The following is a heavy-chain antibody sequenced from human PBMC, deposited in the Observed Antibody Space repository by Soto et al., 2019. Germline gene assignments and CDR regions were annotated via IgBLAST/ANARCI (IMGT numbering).Heavy chain of an antibody. CDR1: GGSISSNNW. CDR2: IYHSGST. D-gene: IGHD6-13*01. V-gene: IGHV4-4*02. Sequence: QVQLEESGPGLAKPSGTLSLTCTVSGGSISSNNWWSWVRQPPGKGLEWIGEIYHSGSTNYNPSLKRRGIISVDTSKNHFSLRLSSVTAADTAVYYCARYIAASGTYYLDFWGQGTLVTVSS. J-gene: IGHJ4*02. CDR3: ARYIAASGTYYLDF.